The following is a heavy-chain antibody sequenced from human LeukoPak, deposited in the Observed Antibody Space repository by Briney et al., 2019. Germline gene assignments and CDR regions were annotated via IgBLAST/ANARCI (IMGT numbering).Heavy chain of an antibody. J-gene: IGHJ6*02. CDR3: AKKMVPAAYYGLDV. V-gene: IGHV1-58*02. Sequence: ASVKVSCKTSGFTFSSSAIQWVRQARGERLEWVGWIGVGNGNTNYAHKLQERVTITRDMSTSTAYMELSSLRSEDTAVYYCAKKMVPAAYYGLDVWGQGTTVTVSS. CDR1: GFTFSSSA. D-gene: IGHD2-2*01. CDR2: IGVGNGNT.